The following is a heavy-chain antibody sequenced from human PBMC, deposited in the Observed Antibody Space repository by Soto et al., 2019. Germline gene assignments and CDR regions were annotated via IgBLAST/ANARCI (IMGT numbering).Heavy chain of an antibody. V-gene: IGHV4-31*03. CDR3: ARDPAP. J-gene: IGHJ5*02. CDR2: IYNSGTT. CDR1: GGSITRGGYY. Sequence: PSETLSITCTVSGGSITRGGYYWSWIRQHPGKGLEWIGYIYNSGTTYYNPSLKSRVTISVDTSQNQFSLKLTSVTAADTAVYYCARDPAPWGHGTLVTVSS.